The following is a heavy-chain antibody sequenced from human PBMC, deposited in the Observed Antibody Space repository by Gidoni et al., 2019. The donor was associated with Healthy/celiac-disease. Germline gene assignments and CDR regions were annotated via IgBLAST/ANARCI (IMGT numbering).Heavy chain of an antibody. CDR3: ARGSIGRRGGFDP. D-gene: IGHD3-10*01. Sequence: VRHAPGKGLVWVSRINSDWSSPSYADSGKGRFTMSRDNAKNTLYLQMNSLRAEDTAGYYCARGSIGRRGGFDPWGQGTLVTVSS. CDR2: INSDWSSP. J-gene: IGHJ5*02. V-gene: IGHV3-74*01.